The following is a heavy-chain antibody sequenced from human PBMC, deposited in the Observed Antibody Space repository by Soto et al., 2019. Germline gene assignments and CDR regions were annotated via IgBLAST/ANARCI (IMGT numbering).Heavy chain of an antibody. CDR2: ISGSGIST. CDR3: AKEGEHSSGWANFDY. D-gene: IGHD6-19*01. Sequence: EVQLLESGGGLVQPGGSLRLSCAASGFTFSSYAMSWVHQAPGKGLEWVSAISGSGISTYYADSVKGRFTISRDNSKNTLYPQMTSLRAEDTAVYYCAKEGEHSSGWANFDYWGQGSLAPVSS. V-gene: IGHV3-23*01. J-gene: IGHJ4*02. CDR1: GFTFSSYA.